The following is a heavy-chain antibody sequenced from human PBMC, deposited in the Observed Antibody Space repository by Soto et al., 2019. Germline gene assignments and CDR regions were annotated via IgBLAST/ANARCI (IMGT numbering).Heavy chain of an antibody. V-gene: IGHV3-9*01. D-gene: IGHD5-18*01. CDR1: GFTFDDYA. CDR3: AKGAEYSRRNGMDV. CDR2: ISWNGGSI. J-gene: IGHJ6*02. Sequence: EVQLVESGGGLVQPGRSLRLSCAASGFTFDDYAMYWVRQAPGKGLEWVSGISWNGGSIGYADSVKGRFTISRDNAKNSLYLQMNSLRAEDTALYYCAKGAEYSRRNGMDVWGQGTTVTVSS.